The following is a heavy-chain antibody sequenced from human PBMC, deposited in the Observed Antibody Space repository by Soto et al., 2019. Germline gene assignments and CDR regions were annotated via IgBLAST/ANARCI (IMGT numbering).Heavy chain of an antibody. CDR2: ISSSSSTI. CDR3: ARGEGDYVWGSYRTYNWFDP. D-gene: IGHD3-16*02. Sequence: EVQLVESGGGLVQPGGSLRLSCAASGFTFSSYSMNWVRQALGKGLEWVSYISSSSSTIYYADSVKGRFTISRDNAKNSLYLQMNSLRDEDTAVYYCARGEGDYVWGSYRTYNWFDPWGQGTLVTVSS. V-gene: IGHV3-48*02. CDR1: GFTFSSYS. J-gene: IGHJ5*02.